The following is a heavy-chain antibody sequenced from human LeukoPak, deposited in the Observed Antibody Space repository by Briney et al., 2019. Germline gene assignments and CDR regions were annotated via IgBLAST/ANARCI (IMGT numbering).Heavy chain of an antibody. CDR3: ARDKGAGGNNWFDP. J-gene: IGHJ5*02. CDR1: GGSISSPIYY. CDR2: INHSGST. Sequence: SETLSLTCTVSGGSISSPIYYWSWIRQPPGKGLEWIGEINHSGSTNYNPSLKSRVTISVDTSKNQFSLKLSSVTAADTAVYYCARDKGAGGNNWFDPWGQGTLVTVSS. D-gene: IGHD4-23*01. V-gene: IGHV4-61*01.